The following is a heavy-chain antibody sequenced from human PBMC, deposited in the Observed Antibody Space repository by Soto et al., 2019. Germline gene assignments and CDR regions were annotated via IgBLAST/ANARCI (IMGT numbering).Heavy chain of an antibody. J-gene: IGHJ6*02. D-gene: IGHD3-10*01. CDR2: INPNSGGT. Sequence: GASVKVSCKASGYTFTGYYMHWVRQAPGQGLGWMGWINPNSGGTNYAQKFQGWVTMTRDTSISTAYMELSRLRSDDTAVYYCARDHGYYGSGSYPNYYYGMDVWGQGTTVTVSS. CDR1: GYTFTGYY. CDR3: ARDHGYYGSGSYPNYYYGMDV. V-gene: IGHV1-2*04.